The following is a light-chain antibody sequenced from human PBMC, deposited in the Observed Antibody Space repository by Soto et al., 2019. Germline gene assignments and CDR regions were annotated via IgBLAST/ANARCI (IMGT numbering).Light chain of an antibody. J-gene: IGKJ1*01. CDR1: QDISNY. CDR2: AAS. Sequence: DIQMTQSPSAMSASVGDRVTITCRASQDISNYLACFQQKPGKVPKRLIYAASILQSGVPSRFSGSGSGTEFTLTINSLQPEDSATYYCLRHNFYSTWTFGQGTRVEIK. CDR3: LRHNFYSTWT. V-gene: IGKV1-17*03.